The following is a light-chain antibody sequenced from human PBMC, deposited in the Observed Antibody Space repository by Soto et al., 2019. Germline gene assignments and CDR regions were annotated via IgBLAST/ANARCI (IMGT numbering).Light chain of an antibody. CDR3: QYYYTYST. V-gene: IGKV1-5*03. CDR1: QSISSW. J-gene: IGKJ4*01. CDR2: KAS. Sequence: DIQMTQSPSTLSASVGDRVTITCRASQSISSWLAWYQQKPGKAPKLLIYKASSLESGVPSRFSGSGYGTEFVLTITSLQPDDFATYYCQYYYTYSTFGGGTKVEIK.